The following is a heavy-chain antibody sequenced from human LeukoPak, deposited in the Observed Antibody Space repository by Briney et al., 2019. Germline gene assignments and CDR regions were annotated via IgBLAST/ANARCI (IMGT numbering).Heavy chain of an antibody. CDR3: ARVQESSIAARRSYYFDY. CDR1: VYTFTSYD. D-gene: IGHD6-6*01. CDR2: MNPNSGNT. Sequence: ASVKVSCKASVYTFTSYDINWVRQATGQGLGWMGWMNPNSGNTGYAQKFQGRVTMTRNTSISTAYMELSSLRSEDTAVYYCARVQESSIAARRSYYFDYWGQGTLVTVSS. J-gene: IGHJ4*02. V-gene: IGHV1-8*01.